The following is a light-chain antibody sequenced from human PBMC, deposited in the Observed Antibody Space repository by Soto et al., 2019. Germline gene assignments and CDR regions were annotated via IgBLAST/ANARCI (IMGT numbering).Light chain of an antibody. CDR1: QSVSATY. CDR3: QVYVRSPMYT. J-gene: IGKJ2*01. V-gene: IGKV3-20*01. CDR2: GAS. Sequence: EIVLMQSPGTLSLSPGERATLSCRASQSVSATYLAWYQQKPGQAPRLLIYGASNRATGIPDRFTGSGSGTDFTLTISRLEPEDCAVYFCQVYVRSPMYTFGQGTKLEIK.